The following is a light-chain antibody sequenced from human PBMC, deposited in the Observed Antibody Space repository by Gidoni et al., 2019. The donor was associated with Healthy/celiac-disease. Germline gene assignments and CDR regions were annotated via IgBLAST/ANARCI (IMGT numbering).Light chain of an antibody. CDR1: QSVSSY. J-gene: IGKJ1*01. V-gene: IGKV3-11*01. CDR3: QQRSNWPSRT. Sequence: EIVLTQSPATLSLSPGERATLSCRASQSVSSYLAWYQQKPGQAPRLLIYDASNRATGIPARFSGSGSGTDFTLTISSLGPEDFAVYYCQQRSNWPSRTFGQGTKVEIK. CDR2: DAS.